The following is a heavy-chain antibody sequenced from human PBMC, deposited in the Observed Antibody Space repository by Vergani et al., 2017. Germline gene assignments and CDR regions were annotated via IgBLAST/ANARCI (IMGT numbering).Heavy chain of an antibody. CDR1: GVSMQSGSFY. CDR3: ASGKYYSDSTSHFRGRYFDV. V-gene: IGHV4-61*02. CDR2: VYPSGTT. D-gene: IGHD3-16*01. J-gene: IGHJ2*01. Sequence: QVQLHESGPGLVKPSETLSLICSVSGVSMQSGSFYWTWIRQTAERRLEWMGRVYPSGTTNYNPSLNGRVTIFVDKSKNLLSLRLNSVTAADTAVYYCASGKYYSDSTSHFRGRYFDVWGRGTLVTVPS.